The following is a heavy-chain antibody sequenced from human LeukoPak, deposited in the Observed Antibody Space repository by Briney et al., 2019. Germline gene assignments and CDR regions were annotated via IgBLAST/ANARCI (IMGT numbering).Heavy chain of an antibody. V-gene: IGHV1-46*01. Sequence: GASVKVSCKASGYTFTDYYMHWVRQAPGQGLEWMGIINPSDGSTHYAQKFQGRVTMTRDMSTSTVYMELSSLRSEDTAVYYCARGRYYGSGIRGYFDYWGQGTLVTVSS. D-gene: IGHD3-10*01. J-gene: IGHJ4*02. CDR1: GYTFTDYY. CDR3: ARGRYYGSGIRGYFDY. CDR2: INPSDGST.